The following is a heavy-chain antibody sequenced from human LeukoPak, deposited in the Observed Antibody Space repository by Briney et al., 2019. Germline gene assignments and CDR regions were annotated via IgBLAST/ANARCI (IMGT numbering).Heavy chain of an antibody. CDR3: ARDPLGGVGIWGFDY. V-gene: IGHV3-7*03. Sequence: GGSLRLSCAASGFPFNAYWMTWVRQAPGKGLEWVANIKQDGSEKYYVDSVKGRFTISRDNAKNSLYLQMNSLRAEDTAVYYCARDPLGGVGIWGFDYWGQGTLVTVSS. CDR1: GFPFNAYW. CDR2: IKQDGSEK. J-gene: IGHJ4*02. D-gene: IGHD2-21*01.